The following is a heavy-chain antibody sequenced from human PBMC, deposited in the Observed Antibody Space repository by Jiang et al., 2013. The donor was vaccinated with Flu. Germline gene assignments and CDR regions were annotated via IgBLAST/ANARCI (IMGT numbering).Heavy chain of an antibody. CDR1: GYSFSNYW. CDR2: IYPGDSDT. CDR3: VRRDDCNTTACYPGAFDI. J-gene: IGHJ3*02. V-gene: IGHV5-51*01. Sequence: GAEVKKPGESLKISCKASGYSFSNYWVAWVRQMPGKGLEYMGIIYPGDSDTRYSPSFQGHVTISADESIDTAYLQWISLEASDTAMYYCVRRDDCNTTACYPGAFDIWGQGTVVVVSS. D-gene: IGHD2/OR15-2a*01.